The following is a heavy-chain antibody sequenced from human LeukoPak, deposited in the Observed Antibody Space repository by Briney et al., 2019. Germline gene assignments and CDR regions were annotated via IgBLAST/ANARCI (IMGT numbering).Heavy chain of an antibody. D-gene: IGHD3-16*01. CDR1: GYTFTSYA. Sequence: ASLKVSCKASGYTFTSYAINWVRQAPGQGLEWMGWINTNTGNAAYAQGLTGRSVFSLDTSVSTAYLEISSLKAEDTAVYYCARPMGRYYYYGMDVWGQGTTVTVS. V-gene: IGHV7-4-1*02. CDR2: INTNTGNA. J-gene: IGHJ6*02. CDR3: ARPMGRYYYYGMDV.